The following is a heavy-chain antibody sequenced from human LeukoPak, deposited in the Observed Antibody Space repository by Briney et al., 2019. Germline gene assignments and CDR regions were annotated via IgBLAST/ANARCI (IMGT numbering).Heavy chain of an antibody. V-gene: IGHV3-48*03. CDR1: GFPFISYE. CDR2: ISSSGSTI. CDR3: ARGSKDYCSSTSCSTRWFDP. D-gene: IGHD2-2*01. J-gene: IGHJ5*02. Sequence: GGSLRLSCAASGFPFISYEMNWVRQAPGKGLEWVSSISSSGSTIYYADPVKGRFTISRDNAKNSLNLQMNTLRAKDTAVYYCARGSKDYCSSTSCSTRWFDPWGKGTLVTVSS.